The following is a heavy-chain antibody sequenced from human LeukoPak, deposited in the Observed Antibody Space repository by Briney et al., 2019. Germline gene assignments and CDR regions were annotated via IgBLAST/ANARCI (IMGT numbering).Heavy chain of an antibody. CDR2: TYYRSQQWHS. J-gene: IGHJ4*02. D-gene: IGHD3-3*01. V-gene: IGHV6-1*01. Sequence: SQTLSLTCAISGDSVSSNGASWNWIRQSPSRGLEWLGRTYYRSQQWHSDYAPSVKGRITLNPNTSKNQFSLQLNSVTPEDTALYYCGRETDFGVVTNWGQGTLVTVSS. CDR1: GDSVSSNGAS. CDR3: GRETDFGVVTN.